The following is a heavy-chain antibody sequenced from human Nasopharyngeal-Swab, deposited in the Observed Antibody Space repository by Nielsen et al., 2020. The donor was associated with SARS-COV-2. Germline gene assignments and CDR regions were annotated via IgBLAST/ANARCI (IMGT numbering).Heavy chain of an antibody. D-gene: IGHD4-23*01. CDR3: ARGRGEDYGGNFGY. J-gene: IGHJ4*02. CDR1: GGSFSGYY. V-gene: IGHV4-34*01. CDR2: INHSGST. Sequence: SETLSLTCAVYGGSFSGYYWSWIRQPPGKGLEWIGEINHSGSTNYNPSLKSRVTISVDTSKNQFSLKLSSVTAADTAVYYCARGRGEDYGGNFGYWGQGTLVTVSS.